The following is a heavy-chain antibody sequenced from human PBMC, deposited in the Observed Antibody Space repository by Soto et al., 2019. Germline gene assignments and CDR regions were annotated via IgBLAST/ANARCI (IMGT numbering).Heavy chain of an antibody. CDR3: ARRLLVVVPAATKYGWFDP. CDR1: GGSISSSSYY. Sequence: PSETLSLTCTVSGGSISSSSYYWGWIRQPPGKGLEWIGSIYYSGSTYYNPSLKSRVTISVDTSKNQFSLKLSSVTAADTAVYYCARRLLVVVPAATKYGWFDPWGQGTLVTVSS. D-gene: IGHD2-2*01. CDR2: IYYSGST. V-gene: IGHV4-39*01. J-gene: IGHJ5*02.